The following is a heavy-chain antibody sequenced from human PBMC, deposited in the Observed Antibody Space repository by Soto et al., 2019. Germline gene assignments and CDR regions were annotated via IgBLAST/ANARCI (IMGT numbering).Heavy chain of an antibody. V-gene: IGHV1-69*12. J-gene: IGHJ4*02. D-gene: IGHD1-26*01. CDR1: GGTFNDYA. CDR3: GRGLGGAYFPFEY. CDR2: VIPMFGVP. Sequence: QVQLVQSGAEVKTPGSSVKVSCKTSGGTFNDYAITWVRQAPGQGLEWMGGVIPMFGVPNYAQTFQGRVTMAADESTFTAYMELSGLKYADASVYYCGRGLGGAYFPFEYCGQGTLVPVSS.